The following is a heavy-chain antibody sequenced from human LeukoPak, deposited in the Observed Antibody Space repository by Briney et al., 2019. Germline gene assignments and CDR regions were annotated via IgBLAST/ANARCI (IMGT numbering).Heavy chain of an antibody. CDR1: GFSLSDYT. V-gene: IGHV3-21*01. CDR3: SSGFDY. J-gene: IGHJ4*02. Sequence: PGWSLRLSCAAAGFSLSDYTMNWVRQAPGKGLEWVSSISSSSSYIYYADSVKGRFTISRDNAKNSLDLQLNSLRAEDSAVYYDSSGFDYWGQGTLVTVSS. CDR2: ISSSSSYI. D-gene: IGHD3-22*01.